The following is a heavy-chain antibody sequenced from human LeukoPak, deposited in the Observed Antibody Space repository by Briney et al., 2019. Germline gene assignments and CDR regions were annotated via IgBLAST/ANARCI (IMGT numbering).Heavy chain of an antibody. Sequence: ASVKVSCKSSGYTLNTYGITWVRQAPGQGLEWMGWISGYNVNTNYPQKFQGRVTMTSDSSTSTAYMEMRSLRSDDTAVYYCARGDTAMVQTSFDYWGQGTLVTVSS. J-gene: IGHJ4*02. V-gene: IGHV1-18*01. CDR3: ARGDTAMVQTSFDY. D-gene: IGHD5-18*01. CDR2: ISGYNVNT. CDR1: GYTLNTYG.